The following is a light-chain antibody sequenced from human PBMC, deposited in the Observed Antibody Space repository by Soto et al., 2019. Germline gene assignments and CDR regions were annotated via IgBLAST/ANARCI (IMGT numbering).Light chain of an antibody. CDR2: AAS. CDR1: QGINNW. CDR3: QQAHSFPRT. Sequence: DIQMPQSPSSVSASVGDRVTITCRASQGINNWLAWYQQKPGKVPKLLIYAASSLQSGVPSRFSGSGSGTDFTLTISSLQPEDFATYYCQQAHSFPRTFGQGTKLEIK. J-gene: IGKJ2*01. V-gene: IGKV1-12*01.